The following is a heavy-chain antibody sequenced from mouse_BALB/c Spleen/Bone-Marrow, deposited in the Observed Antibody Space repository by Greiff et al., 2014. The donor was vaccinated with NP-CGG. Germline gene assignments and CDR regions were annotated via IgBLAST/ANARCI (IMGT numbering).Heavy chain of an antibody. CDR1: GFNIKDTF. J-gene: IGHJ3*01. Sequence: VQLQQSGADLVKPGASVKLSCTTSGFNIKDTFMHWVKQRTEQGLEWIGRIDTASGNTKYDPKFQGKATITADTSSNKVSLQLSGLTSEDTAVYYRAHDAPFTYWGQGTLVTVSA. CDR2: IDTASGNT. CDR3: AHDAPFTY. V-gene: IGHV14-3*02. D-gene: IGHD2-3*01.